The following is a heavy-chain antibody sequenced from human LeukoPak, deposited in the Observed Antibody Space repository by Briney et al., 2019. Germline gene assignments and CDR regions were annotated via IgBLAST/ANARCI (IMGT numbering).Heavy chain of an antibody. Sequence: VKPSETLSLTCTVSGGSISSYYWSWIRQPPGKGLEWIGYIYYSGSTNYNPSLKSRVTISVDTSKNQISLKLSSVTAADTAVYYCARRLITIFGDYNWFDPWGQGTLVTVSS. V-gene: IGHV4-59*12. CDR3: ARRLITIFGDYNWFDP. D-gene: IGHD3-3*01. J-gene: IGHJ5*02. CDR1: GGSISSYY. CDR2: IYYSGST.